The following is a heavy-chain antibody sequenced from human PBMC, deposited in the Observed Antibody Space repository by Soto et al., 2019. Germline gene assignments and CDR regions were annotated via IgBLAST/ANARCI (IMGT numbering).Heavy chain of an antibody. Sequence: QVQLVESGGGVVQPGRSLRLSCAASGFTFSSYGMHWVRQAPGKGLEWVAVIWYEGSNKDYADSVKGRFTSARDNSKNAMYLQMSSLRAEDRAVYYCARALVPAMSGAYGMDVWGQGTTVTVSS. V-gene: IGHV3-33*01. D-gene: IGHD2-2*01. J-gene: IGHJ6*02. CDR2: IWYEGSNK. CDR1: GFTFSSYG. CDR3: ARALVPAMSGAYGMDV.